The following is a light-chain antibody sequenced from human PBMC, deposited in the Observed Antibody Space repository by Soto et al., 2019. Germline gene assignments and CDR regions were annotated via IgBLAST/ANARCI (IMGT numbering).Light chain of an antibody. CDR1: NSDVGGYNY. Sequence: QSALTQPRSVSGSPGQSVTISCTGTNSDVGGYNYVSWYQQHPGKAPKLMIYDVSKRPSGVPDRFSGSKSGNTASLTISGLQAEDEADYYCAAWDDSLSAWLFGGGTKLTVL. J-gene: IGLJ3*02. CDR2: DVS. CDR3: AAWDDSLSAWL. V-gene: IGLV2-11*01.